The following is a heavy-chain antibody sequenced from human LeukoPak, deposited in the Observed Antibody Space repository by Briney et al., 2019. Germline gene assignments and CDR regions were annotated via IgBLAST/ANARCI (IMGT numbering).Heavy chain of an antibody. CDR1: GFTFSTYS. Sequence: GGSLRLSCAASGFTFSTYSMNWVRQAPGKGLEWVSSISSSSSYIYYADSVKGRFTISRDNAKNTLNLQMNSLRAEDTAVYYCARDLGQYYDTSDNWFDPWGQGTLVTVSS. J-gene: IGHJ5*02. D-gene: IGHD3-22*01. CDR2: ISSSSSYI. V-gene: IGHV3-21*01. CDR3: ARDLGQYYDTSDNWFDP.